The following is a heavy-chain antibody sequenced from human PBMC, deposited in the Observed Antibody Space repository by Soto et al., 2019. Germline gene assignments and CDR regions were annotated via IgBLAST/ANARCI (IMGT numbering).Heavy chain of an antibody. J-gene: IGHJ4*02. CDR2: IIAWGQTI. Sequence: VSLRLSCEVSGFVLRTYDASWVRQAPGKGREWLAVIIAWGQTIYSAESARGRFTISRDDAKNTLHLQIDSLTVEDTAVYYCVPRLNPRVPDHWGQGTLVTVSS. CDR1: GFVLRTYD. CDR3: VPRLNPRVPDH. V-gene: IGHV3-23*01. D-gene: IGHD3-22*01.